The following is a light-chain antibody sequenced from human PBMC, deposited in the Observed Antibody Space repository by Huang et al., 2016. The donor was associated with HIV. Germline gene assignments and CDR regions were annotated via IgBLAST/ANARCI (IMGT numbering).Light chain of an antibody. V-gene: IGKV3-15*01. J-gene: IGKJ1*01. CDR3: QQYDGWPRT. CDR2: GAS. CDR1: QSVNNN. Sequence: ELVMTQSPATRSVSPGERATLACRASQSVNNNLAWYQQKPGQAPRLLLYGASTRATNIPARFSGSGSGTDFTLTISSLQSEDFAVYYCQQYDGWPRTFGQGTKVEIK.